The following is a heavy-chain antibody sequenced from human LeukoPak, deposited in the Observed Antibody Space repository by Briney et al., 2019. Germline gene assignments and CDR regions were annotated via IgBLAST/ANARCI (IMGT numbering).Heavy chain of an antibody. V-gene: IGHV1-18*01. CDR2: ISAYNGNT. D-gene: IGHD3-10*01. J-gene: IGHJ3*02. CDR3: ARSPYYGSGGNAFDI. CDR1: GYTFTSYG. Sequence: GASVKVSCNASGYTFTSYGIRWVRQAPGQGLEWMGWISAYNGNTNYAQKLQGRVTMTTDTSTSTAYMELRSLRSDDTAVYYCARSPYYGSGGNAFDIWGQGTMVTVSS.